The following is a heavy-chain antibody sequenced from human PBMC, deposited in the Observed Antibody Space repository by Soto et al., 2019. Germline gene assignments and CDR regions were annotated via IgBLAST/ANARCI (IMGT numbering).Heavy chain of an antibody. V-gene: IGHV4-59*01. J-gene: IGHJ4*02. CDR1: GGSISSYY. CDR3: AREEHAGDYDILTGKGDYYFDY. CDR2: IYYSGST. Sequence: PSETLSLTXTVSGGSISSYYWSWIRQPPGKGLEWIGYIYYSGSTNYNPSLKSRVTISVDTSKNQFSLKLSSVTAADTAVYYCAREEHAGDYDILTGKGDYYFDYWGQGTLVTVSS. D-gene: IGHD3-9*01.